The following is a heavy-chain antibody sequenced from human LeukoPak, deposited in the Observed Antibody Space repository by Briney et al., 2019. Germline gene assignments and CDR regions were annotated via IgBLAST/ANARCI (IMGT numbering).Heavy chain of an antibody. V-gene: IGHV1-2*06. CDR1: GYTFTGYY. CDR3: ARGPKGYYFDY. Sequence: ASVKVSCKASGYTFTGYYMHWVRQAPGQGLEWMGRINPNSGGTNYAQKFQGRVTKTRDTSISTAYMELGRLRSDDTAVYYCARGPKGYYFDYWGQGTLVTVSS. J-gene: IGHJ4*02. CDR2: INPNSGGT.